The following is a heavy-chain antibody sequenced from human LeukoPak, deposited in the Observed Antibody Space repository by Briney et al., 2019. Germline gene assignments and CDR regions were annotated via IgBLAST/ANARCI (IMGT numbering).Heavy chain of an antibody. CDR3: TTGPFDY. CDR2: IKSKTDDGTT. Sequence: GGSLRPSCAASDFTFSNAWMNWVRQAPGKGLEWVGRIKSKTDDGTTAYAAPVKGRFTISRDDSKDTLYLQMDSLKTEDTAVYYCTTGPFDYWGQGTLVTVSS. CDR1: DFTFSNAW. V-gene: IGHV3-15*07. J-gene: IGHJ4*02.